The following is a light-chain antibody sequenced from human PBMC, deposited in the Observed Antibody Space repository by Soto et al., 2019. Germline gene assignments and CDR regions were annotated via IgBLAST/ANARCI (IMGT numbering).Light chain of an antibody. Sequence: EIVMTQSPATLSVSPGERVTLSCRASQSVSSNLAWYQQKPGQAPRLLIYGASSRSTGIPARFSGSGSGTEFTLTISSLQSEDFAVYYCQLYDNWPLRVTFGPGTKVDIK. V-gene: IGKV3-15*01. J-gene: IGKJ3*01. CDR2: GAS. CDR1: QSVSSN. CDR3: QLYDNWPLRVT.